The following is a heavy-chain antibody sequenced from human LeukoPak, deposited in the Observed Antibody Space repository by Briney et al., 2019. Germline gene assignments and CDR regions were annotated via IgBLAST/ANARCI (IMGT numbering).Heavy chain of an antibody. Sequence: GGSLRLSCAASGFTFSGSAMHWVRQASGKGLEWVGRIRSKANSYATAYAASVRGRFTISRDDSKNTAYLEMNSLKTEDTAVYLCARLDEAAKKFDYWGQGALVTVSS. V-gene: IGHV3-73*01. J-gene: IGHJ4*02. CDR1: GFTFSGSA. CDR2: IRSKANSYAT. D-gene: IGHD3-9*01. CDR3: ARLDEAAKKFDY.